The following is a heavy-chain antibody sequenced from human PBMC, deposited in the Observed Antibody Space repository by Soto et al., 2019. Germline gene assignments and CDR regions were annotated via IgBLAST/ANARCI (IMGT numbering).Heavy chain of an antibody. Sequence: EMQVVESGGGLVQPGGSLRLSCAASGFTLSDHYMDWVRQAPGKGLEWVGRSKNKAHGYTTNYAASVQGRFTISRDDSKNSLYLQISSLKTEDTAVYYCARSQGPTGMDVWGQGTTVTVSS. CDR3: ARSQGPTGMDV. J-gene: IGHJ6*02. V-gene: IGHV3-72*01. CDR1: GFTLSDHY. CDR2: SKNKAHGYTT.